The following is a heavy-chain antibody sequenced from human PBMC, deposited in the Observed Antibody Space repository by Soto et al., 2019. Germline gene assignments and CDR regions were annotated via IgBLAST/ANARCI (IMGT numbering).Heavy chain of an antibody. D-gene: IGHD2-21*02. CDR3: AKGMVPEQ. J-gene: IGHJ4*02. CDR2: ITATAT. CDR1: GFNFRQYA. V-gene: IGHV3-23*01. Sequence: EVQLLESGGGFVQPGGSLRLSCAASGFNFRQYAMVWVRQAPGKGLEWVSAITATATHYADSVKGRFTISKDSSMTTLYLDINNLRVEDTAVYYCAKGMVPEQWGQGTLITVSS.